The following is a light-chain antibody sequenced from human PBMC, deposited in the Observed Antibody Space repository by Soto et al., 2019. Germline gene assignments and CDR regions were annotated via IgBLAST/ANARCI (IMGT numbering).Light chain of an antibody. CDR1: QSVSSN. CDR2: GAS. J-gene: IGKJ2*01. CDR3: QQSYRTPHT. V-gene: IGKV3-15*01. Sequence: EIVMTQSPAALSVSPGERATLSCRASQSVSSNLAWYQQKPGQAPRLLIYGASTRATGFPARFSGSGSGTEFTLTISSLQSEDFATYYCQQSYRTPHTFGQGTKLETK.